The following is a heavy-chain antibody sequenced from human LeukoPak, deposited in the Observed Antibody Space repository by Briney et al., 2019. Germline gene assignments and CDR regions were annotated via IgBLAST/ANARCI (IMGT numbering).Heavy chain of an antibody. D-gene: IGHD3-10*01. CDR1: GGSISSYY. CDR2: IYTSGST. Sequence: NSSETLSLTCTVSGGSISSYYWSWIRQPAGKGLEWIGRIYTSGSTNYNPSLKSRATISVDTSKNQFSLKLSSVTAADAAVYYCARGGYYGSGNDFRFDPWGQGTLVTVSS. J-gene: IGHJ5*02. CDR3: ARGGYYGSGNDFRFDP. V-gene: IGHV4-4*07.